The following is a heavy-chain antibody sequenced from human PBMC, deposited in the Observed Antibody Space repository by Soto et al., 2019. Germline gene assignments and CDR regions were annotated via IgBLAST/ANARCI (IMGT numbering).Heavy chain of an antibody. CDR3: ARESDYYDSSGPIGGFDY. J-gene: IGHJ4*02. D-gene: IGHD3-22*01. V-gene: IGHV6-1*01. CDR1: GDSVSSNSAA. CDR2: TYYRSKWYN. Sequence: SQTLSLTCVISGDSVSSNSAAWNWIRQSPSRGLEWLGRTYYRSKWYNDYAVSVKSRITINPDTSKNQFSLQLNSVTPEDTAVYYCARESDYYDSSGPIGGFDYWGQGTLVTV.